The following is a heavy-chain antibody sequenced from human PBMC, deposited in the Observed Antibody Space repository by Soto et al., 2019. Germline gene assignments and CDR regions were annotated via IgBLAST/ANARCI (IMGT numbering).Heavy chain of an antibody. CDR2: IYPGDSDT. J-gene: IGHJ6*02. CDR1: GYSFTSYL. V-gene: IGHV5-51*01. D-gene: IGHD3-9*01. CDR3: ARLPLPIYYYDFLTGYYTDYYYYGMDV. Sequence: PGEFLKISCKGSGYSFTSYLIGWVRQMPGKGLEWMGIIYPGDSDTRYSPSFQGQVTISADKSISTAYLQWSSLKASDTAMYYCARLPLPIYYYDFLTGYYTDYYYYGMDVWGQGTTVTGSS.